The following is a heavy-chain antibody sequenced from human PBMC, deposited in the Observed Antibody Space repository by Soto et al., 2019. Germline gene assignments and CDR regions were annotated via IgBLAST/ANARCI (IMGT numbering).Heavy chain of an antibody. CDR3: AKGSFKGFWSGYPTPYYYYGMDV. Sequence: EVQLLESGGGLVQPGGSLRLSCAASGFTFSSYAMSWVRQAPGKGLEWVSAISGSGGSTYYADSVKGRFTISRDNSKNTLYLQMNSLRAEDTAVYYCAKGSFKGFWSGYPTPYYYYGMDVWGQGTTVTVSS. V-gene: IGHV3-23*01. CDR2: ISGSGGST. D-gene: IGHD3-3*01. J-gene: IGHJ6*02. CDR1: GFTFSSYA.